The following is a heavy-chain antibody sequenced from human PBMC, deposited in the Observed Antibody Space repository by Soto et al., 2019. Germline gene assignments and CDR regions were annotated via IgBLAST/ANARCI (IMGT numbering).Heavy chain of an antibody. CDR2: IYYSEIT. D-gene: IGHD3-10*01. Sequence: QVQLQESGPGLVKPSETLSLTCTVSGDFISSYYWSWIRQPPGKGVEWIGDIYYSEITNYNPSLDSRVTIALDTSKNQFSLKLSSVTAADTAVYYCARQGMVRGVEWFDPWGQGTLVTVSS. CDR3: ARQGMVRGVEWFDP. J-gene: IGHJ5*02. CDR1: GDFISSYY. V-gene: IGHV4-59*08.